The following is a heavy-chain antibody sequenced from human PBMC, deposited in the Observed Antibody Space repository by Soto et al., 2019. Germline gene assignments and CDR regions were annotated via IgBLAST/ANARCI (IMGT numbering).Heavy chain of an antibody. CDR3: ARGGSGSYWVGWFDP. V-gene: IGHV1-18*03. CDR2: INPYNGNT. Sequence: QVQLVQSGAEVKKPGASVKVSCKASGYTFTSYGISWVQQAPGQGLEWMGWINPYNGNTNYAQKLQGRVTMTADTSTSTAYMELRSLRSDEMAVYYCARGGSGSYWVGWFDPWGQGTLVTVSS. D-gene: IGHD3-10*01. CDR1: GYTFTSYG. J-gene: IGHJ5*02.